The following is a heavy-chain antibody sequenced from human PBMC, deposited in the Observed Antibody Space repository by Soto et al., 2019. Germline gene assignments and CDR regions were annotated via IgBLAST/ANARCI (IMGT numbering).Heavy chain of an antibody. D-gene: IGHD2-15*01. Sequence: QVQLQESGPGLVKPSQTLSLTCTVSGGSVSSGYSYWSWIRQPPGKGLEWIAHIYYTGSTYYNPSLKSRIAIPLDTSKNQFSLKLSSVTAADTAVYYCASLTRYCSGGRCSPNWFDPWGQGTLVTVSS. J-gene: IGHJ5*02. CDR1: GGSVSSGYSY. V-gene: IGHV4-30-4*01. CDR2: IYYTGST. CDR3: ASLTRYCSGGRCSPNWFDP.